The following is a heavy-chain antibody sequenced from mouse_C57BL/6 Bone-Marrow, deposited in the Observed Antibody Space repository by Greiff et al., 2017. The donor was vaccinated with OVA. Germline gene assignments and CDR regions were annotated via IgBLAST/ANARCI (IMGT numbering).Heavy chain of an antibody. J-gene: IGHJ3*01. CDR2: IDPENGDT. Sequence: VQLQQSGAELVRPGASVKLSCTASGFNITDDYMHWVKQRPEQGLEWIGWIDPENGDTEYASKFQGKATITADTSSNTAYLQLSSLTSEDTAVYYCTTNDGSSSWFAYWGQGTLVTVSA. CDR1: GFNITDDY. D-gene: IGHD1-1*01. V-gene: IGHV14-4*01. CDR3: TTNDGSSSWFAY.